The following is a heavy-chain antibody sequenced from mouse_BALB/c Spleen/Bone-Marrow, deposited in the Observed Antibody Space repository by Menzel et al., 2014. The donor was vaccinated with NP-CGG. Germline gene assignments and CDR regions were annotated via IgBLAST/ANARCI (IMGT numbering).Heavy chain of an antibody. CDR3: TRGGNWDDFDY. CDR1: GFILSSFG. J-gene: IGHJ2*01. V-gene: IGHV5-17*02. CDR2: ISSGSSTI. D-gene: IGHD4-1*01. Sequence: CGGGLVQPGGSRKLSCAASGFILSSFGMHWVRQAPEKGLEWVAYISSGSSTIFYADTVKGRFTISRDNPRNTLFLQMTSLRSEDTAMYYCTRGGNWDDFDYWGQGTTLTVSS.